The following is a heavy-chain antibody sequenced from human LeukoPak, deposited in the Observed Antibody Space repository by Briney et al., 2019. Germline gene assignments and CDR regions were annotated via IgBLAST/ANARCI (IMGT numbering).Heavy chain of an antibody. CDR2: ISSKSGYM. CDR3: ARDPPRIAAAGTKAFDI. J-gene: IGHJ3*02. Sequence: GGSLRLSCAASGLTFSSYSMNWVRQAPGKGLEWVASISSKSGYMYYTDFVKGRFTISRDNAKNSLYLQMNSLRAEDTAVYYCARDPPRIAAAGTKAFDIWGQGTMVTVSS. V-gene: IGHV3-21*06. D-gene: IGHD6-13*01. CDR1: GLTFSSYS.